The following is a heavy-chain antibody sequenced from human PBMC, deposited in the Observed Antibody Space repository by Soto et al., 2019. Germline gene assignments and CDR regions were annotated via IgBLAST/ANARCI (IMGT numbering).Heavy chain of an antibody. CDR2: IKRKMDGETT. J-gene: IGHJ3*02. V-gene: IGHV3-15*01. D-gene: IGHD2-15*01. CDR3: AVEAQCSGVDCPGAFDI. Sequence: EVQLVESGGGVAKPGGSLRLSCEASGFSFTDVWMTWVRQAPGKGLEWVGRIKRKMDGETTEYAAPVEGRYSISRDDLKNTLFLQMNSLKSEDTAVYYCAVEAQCSGVDCPGAFDIWGQGTMVTVSS. CDR1: GFSFTDVW.